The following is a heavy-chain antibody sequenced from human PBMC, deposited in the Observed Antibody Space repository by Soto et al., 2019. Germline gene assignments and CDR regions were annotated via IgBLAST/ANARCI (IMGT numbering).Heavy chain of an antibody. Sequence: DVQLVESGGGLVKPGGSLRLSCTLSGVSFTDAWMNWVRQAPGKGLEWVGRIKSKRSGGATDYAAPAKGRFTISRDDSNKTLFLQMDSLQIGDTAVYFCVWQSDFIGAWHWGQGTLVTVSS. CDR3: VWQSDFIGAWH. V-gene: IGHV3-15*07. J-gene: IGHJ4*02. CDR1: GVSFTDAW. CDR2: IKSKRSGGAT. D-gene: IGHD1-26*01.